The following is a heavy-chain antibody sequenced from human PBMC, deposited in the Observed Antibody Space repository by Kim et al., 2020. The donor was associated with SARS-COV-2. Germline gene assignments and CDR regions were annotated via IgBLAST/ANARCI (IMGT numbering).Heavy chain of an antibody. CDR2: ISSSSRYI. Sequence: GGSLRLSCAGSGFNFYRYDMNWVRQAPGKGLEWVSFISSSSRYIYYADSVKGRFTISRDNANNSVFLQMNSLRADDTGVYFCARDFTSSWVYWGQGILITVSS. CDR3: ARDFTSSWVY. J-gene: IGHJ4*02. V-gene: IGHV3-21*01. D-gene: IGHD6-13*01. CDR1: GFNFYRYD.